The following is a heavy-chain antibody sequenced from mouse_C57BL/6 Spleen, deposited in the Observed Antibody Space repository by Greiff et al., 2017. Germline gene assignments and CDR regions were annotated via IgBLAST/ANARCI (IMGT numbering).Heavy chain of an antibody. CDR2: IYPRSGNT. D-gene: IGHD2-4*01. CDR1: GYTFTSYG. Sequence: VQLQQSGAELARPGASVKLSCKASGYTFTSYGISWVKQRTGQGLEWIGEIYPRSGNTYYNEKFKGKATLTADKSSSTAYMELRSLTSEDSAVYFCARNDYDSAWFAYWGQGTLVTVSA. CDR3: ARNDYDSAWFAY. J-gene: IGHJ3*01. V-gene: IGHV1-81*01.